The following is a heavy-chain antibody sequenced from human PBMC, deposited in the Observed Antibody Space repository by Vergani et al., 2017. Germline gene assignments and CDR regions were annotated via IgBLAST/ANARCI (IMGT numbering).Heavy chain of an antibody. CDR3: AMESYYEGGLDFDY. J-gene: IGHJ4*02. D-gene: IGHD3-22*01. Sequence: QVQLQESGPGLVKPSETLSLTCTVSGYSISSGYYWGWIRQPPGKGLEWIGSIYHSGSTYYNPSLKSRVTISVDTAKNQFSLKLSSVTAADTAVYYCAMESYYEGGLDFDYWGQGTLVTVSS. V-gene: IGHV4-38-2*02. CDR1: GYSISSGYY. CDR2: IYHSGST.